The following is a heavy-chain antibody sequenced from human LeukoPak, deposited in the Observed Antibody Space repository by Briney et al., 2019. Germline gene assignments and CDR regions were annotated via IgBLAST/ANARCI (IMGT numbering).Heavy chain of an antibody. D-gene: IGHD3-10*01. V-gene: IGHV3-21*01. Sequence: GGSLRLSCAASGFTFSSYSMNWVRQAPGKGLEWVSSISSSSSYIYYADSVKGRFTISRDNAKNSLYLQMNSMRAEDTAVYCCARGTMVRGVPNDYWGQGTLVTVSS. J-gene: IGHJ4*02. CDR1: GFTFSSYS. CDR2: ISSSSSYI. CDR3: ARGTMVRGVPNDY.